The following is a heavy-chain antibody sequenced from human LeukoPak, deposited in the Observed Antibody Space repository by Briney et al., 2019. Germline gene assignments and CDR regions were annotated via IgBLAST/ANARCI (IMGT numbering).Heavy chain of an antibody. CDR3: ARGPERTGVGTRYYYDMDV. CDR2: ISYDGSNK. D-gene: IGHD2-8*01. J-gene: IGHJ6*02. CDR1: GFTFSSYA. Sequence: PAGRSLRLSCAASGFTFSSYAMHWVRQAPGKGLEWVAVISYDGSNKYYADSVKGRFTISRDNSKNTLHLQMNSLRAEDTAVYYCARGPERTGVGTRYYYDMDVWGQGTTVTVSS. V-gene: IGHV3-30-3*01.